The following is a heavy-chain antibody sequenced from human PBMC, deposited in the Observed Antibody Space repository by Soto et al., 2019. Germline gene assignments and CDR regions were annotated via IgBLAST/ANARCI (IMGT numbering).Heavy chain of an antibody. CDR1: GFTFSVNW. Sequence: EVKVVESGGGLVQPGGSLRLSCAASGFTFSVNWMHWVRQPPGKGPVWVSRISGDASSTSYADSVKGRFTISRDSAKNTVYLQMDSLRVEDTAVYYCTRGGTRTTYWGLFDSWGQGTLVTVSS. CDR3: TRGGTRTTYWGLFDS. J-gene: IGHJ4*02. D-gene: IGHD7-27*01. CDR2: ISGDASST. V-gene: IGHV3-74*01.